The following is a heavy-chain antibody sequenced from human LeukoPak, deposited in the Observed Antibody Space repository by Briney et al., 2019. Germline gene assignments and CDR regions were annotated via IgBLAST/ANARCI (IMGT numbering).Heavy chain of an antibody. D-gene: IGHD4-11*01. CDR3: AKDLPTVTMS. Sequence: GGSLRLSCAASGFTFSSYSMTWVRQAPGKGLEWVSTISGSGGSTFYAESVKGRFTISRDNSKNTLYLQMDSLRAEDTAVYFCAKDLPTVTMSWGQGSLVTVSS. CDR2: ISGSGGST. V-gene: IGHV3-23*01. CDR1: GFTFSSYS. J-gene: IGHJ5*02.